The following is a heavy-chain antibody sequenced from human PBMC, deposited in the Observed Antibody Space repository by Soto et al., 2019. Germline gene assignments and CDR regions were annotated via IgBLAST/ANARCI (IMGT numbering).Heavy chain of an antibody. D-gene: IGHD6-19*01. CDR2: IYYSGST. CDR3: ARHAAVAGSENWFDP. CDR1: GGSISSYY. V-gene: IGHV4-59*08. Sequence: SETLSLTCTVSGGSISSYYWSWIRQPPGKGLEWIGYIYYSGSTNYNPSLKSRVTISVDTSKNQFSLKLSSVTAADTAVYYCARHAAVAGSENWFDPWGHGTLVTVSS. J-gene: IGHJ5*02.